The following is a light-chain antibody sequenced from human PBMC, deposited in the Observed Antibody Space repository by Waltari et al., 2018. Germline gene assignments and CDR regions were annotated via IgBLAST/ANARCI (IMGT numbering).Light chain of an antibody. CDR2: GAS. J-gene: IGKJ1*01. CDR3: HQYNNWPRT. Sequence: EIVMTQSPATLSVSPGERATLTCRASQSVGINLAWYQHKPGQVPSPFIYGASTRATGFPARFSGSGSGTEFTLTISSLQSEDFAVYYCHQYNNWPRTFGQGTKVEIK. CDR1: QSVGIN. V-gene: IGKV3-15*01.